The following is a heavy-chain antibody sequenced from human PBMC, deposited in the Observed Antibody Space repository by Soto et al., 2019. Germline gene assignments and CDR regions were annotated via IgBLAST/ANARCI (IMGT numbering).Heavy chain of an antibody. CDR3: ARDVNYGDGTAYYDVFDI. CDR1: GFTFGNYW. D-gene: IGHD4-17*01. J-gene: IGHJ3*02. V-gene: IGHV3-7*05. CDR2: IRGDGSRE. Sequence: DVQLVESGGDLVQPGGSLRLPCAASGFTFGNYWMAWVRQAPGKGLEWVANIRGDGSREYYLDSVRGRFSVSRDNAQESLYLQMTGLRVEDTAVYYCARDVNYGDGTAYYDVFDIWGQGTVVTVSS.